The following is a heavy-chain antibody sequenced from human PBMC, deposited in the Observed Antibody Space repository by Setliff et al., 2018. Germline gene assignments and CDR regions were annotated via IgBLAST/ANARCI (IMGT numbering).Heavy chain of an antibody. V-gene: IGHV4-39*01. CDR3: ARTGTYRYFDY. D-gene: IGHD1-1*01. CDR2: IHYSGNT. CDR1: GFSISSGTHF. Sequence: SETLSLTCTVSGFSISSGTHFWGWIRQPPGKGLEWIGRIHYSGNTYYNASLKSRVIISVDTAQNQFSLSLSSVTAADTAVYYCARTGTYRYFDYWGQGTQVTVSS. J-gene: IGHJ4*02.